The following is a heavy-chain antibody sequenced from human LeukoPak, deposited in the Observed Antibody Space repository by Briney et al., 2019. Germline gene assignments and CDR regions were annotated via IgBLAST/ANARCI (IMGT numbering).Heavy chain of an antibody. CDR1: GGSISSHSYY. D-gene: IGHD1-26*01. V-gene: IGHV4-30-4*01. CDR3: ARSHSRGVGSLLPTINWFDP. J-gene: IGHJ5*02. Sequence: PSETLSLTCIVSGGSISSHSYYWSWIRQPPGKGLEWIGYIYYSGSTYYNPSLKSRVTISVDTSKNQFSLKLSSVTAADTAVYYCARSHSRGVGSLLPTINWFDPWGQGTLVTVSS. CDR2: IYYSGST.